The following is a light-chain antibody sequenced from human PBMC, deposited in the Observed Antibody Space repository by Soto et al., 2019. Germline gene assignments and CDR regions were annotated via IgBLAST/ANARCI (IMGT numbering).Light chain of an antibody. CDR1: SRDVGGYNY. J-gene: IGLJ2*01. Sequence: QSALTQPAYVSGSPGQSITMSCTGTSRDVGGYNYVSWYQQHPGKAPKLMICDVSHRPSGVYNRFSGSNAGNTASLTISGLQAEDEADYYSTSYTRSSTLVFGRGTKLTVL. CDR2: DVS. CDR3: TSYTRSSTLV. V-gene: IGLV2-14*01.